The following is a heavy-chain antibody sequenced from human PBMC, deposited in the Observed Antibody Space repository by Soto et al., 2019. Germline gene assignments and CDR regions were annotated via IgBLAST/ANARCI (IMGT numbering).Heavy chain of an antibody. CDR3: AFGVVIEIDAFDI. CDR1: GFTFSSYG. J-gene: IGHJ3*02. CDR2: ISYDGSNK. V-gene: IGHV3-30*03. D-gene: IGHD3-3*01. Sequence: GESLKISCAASGFTFSSYGMHWVRQAPGKGLEWVAVISYDGSNKYYADSVKGRFTISRDNSKNTLYLQMNSLRAEDTAVYYCAFGVVIEIDAFDIWGQGTMVTVSS.